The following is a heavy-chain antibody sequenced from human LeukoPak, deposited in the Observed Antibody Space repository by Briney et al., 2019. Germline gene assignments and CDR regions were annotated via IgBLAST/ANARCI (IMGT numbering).Heavy chain of an antibody. D-gene: IGHD3-22*01. CDR2: FYYGGSP. Sequence: PSETLSLTCTVSGGSISSGGYYWSWIRQHPGKGLEWIGHFYYGGSPYYNPSLKSRVTISVDTSKSQFSLKLSSVTAADTAVFYCARAGDGSADGAYYFDYWGQGTLVTVSS. CDR1: GGSISSGGYY. J-gene: IGHJ4*02. V-gene: IGHV4-31*03. CDR3: ARAGDGSADGAYYFDY.